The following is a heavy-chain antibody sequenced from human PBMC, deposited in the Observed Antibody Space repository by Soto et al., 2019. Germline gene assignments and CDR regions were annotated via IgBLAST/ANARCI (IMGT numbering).Heavy chain of an antibody. Sequence: GGSLRLSCAASGFTFSSYAMSWVRQAPGKGLEWVSAISGSGGSTYYADSVKGRFTISRDNSKNTLYLQMNSLRAEDTAVYYCAKGADIVVVPAAIYYYYYGMDVWGQGTTVTVSS. V-gene: IGHV3-23*01. CDR1: GFTFSSYA. D-gene: IGHD2-2*01. J-gene: IGHJ6*02. CDR3: AKGADIVVVPAAIYYYYYGMDV. CDR2: ISGSGGST.